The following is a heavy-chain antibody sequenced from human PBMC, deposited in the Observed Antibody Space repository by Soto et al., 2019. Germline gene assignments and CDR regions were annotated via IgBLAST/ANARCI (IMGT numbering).Heavy chain of an antibody. Sequence: EVQLLESGGGLVQPGRSLRLSCAASGFTFSNYAMSWVRQAPGQGLDWVSAISDSGGTTYYADSVKGRFTISRDNSKNTLFLQMNSLRADDAAVYYCAKFFVETGSNSGWPWSFHYWGQGTLVTVSS. CDR1: GFTFSNYA. J-gene: IGHJ4*02. CDR3: AKFFVETGSNSGWPWSFHY. V-gene: IGHV3-23*01. D-gene: IGHD6-25*01. CDR2: ISDSGGTT.